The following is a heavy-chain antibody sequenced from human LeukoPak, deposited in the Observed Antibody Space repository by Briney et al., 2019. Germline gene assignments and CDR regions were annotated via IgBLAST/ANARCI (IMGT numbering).Heavy chain of an antibody. CDR3: ASGGEMADYFDY. V-gene: IGHV3-64*04. D-gene: IGHD5-24*01. CDR2: ISSNGGST. Sequence: GGSLRLSCSASGFTFSNYAMHWVRQAPGKGLEYVSGISSNGGSTNDADSVKGRFTISRDNSKNTLYLQMNSLRAEDTAVYYCASGGEMADYFDYWGQGTLVTVSS. CDR1: GFTFSNYA. J-gene: IGHJ4*02.